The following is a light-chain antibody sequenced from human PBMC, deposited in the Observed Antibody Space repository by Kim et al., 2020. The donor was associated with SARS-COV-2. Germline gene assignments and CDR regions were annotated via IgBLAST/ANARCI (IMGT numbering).Light chain of an antibody. CDR1: QNIDTY. CDR2: DAS. Sequence: PGERATLSRRASQNIDTYLAWYQQRPSHAPRLLVYDASNRATGVPDRVSGSGSGTDLTLTISSLEPEDFSIYYCQQRNSWPPAVTFGGGTKVDIK. V-gene: IGKV3-11*01. J-gene: IGKJ4*01. CDR3: QQRNSWPPAVT.